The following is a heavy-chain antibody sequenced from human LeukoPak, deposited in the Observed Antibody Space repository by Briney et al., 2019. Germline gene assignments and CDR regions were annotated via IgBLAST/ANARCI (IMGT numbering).Heavy chain of an antibody. J-gene: IGHJ4*02. V-gene: IGHV3-64*01. CDR3: ARESQGGSDY. CDR1: GFSFSGYV. D-gene: IGHD5-12*01. Sequence: GGSLRLSCAASGFSFSGYVMHWVRKAPGKGPESVSAISPDGKAYYANFVKGRFTISGDNSQNTLYLQMGSLTIEDMAGYYCARESQGGSDYWGQGTLVTVSS. CDR2: ISPDGKA.